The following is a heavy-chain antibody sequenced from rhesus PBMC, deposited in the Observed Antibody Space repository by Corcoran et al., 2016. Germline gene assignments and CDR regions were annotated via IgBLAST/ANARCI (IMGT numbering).Heavy chain of an antibody. J-gene: IGHJ4*01. Sequence: LSCAASGFTFSNYWMSWVRQAPGKGLDWVGRIKNKADGGTAAYAESVKGRFTISRDDSKNTLYLQMNSLKTEDTAVYYCAREYSGRSFDYWGQGVLVTVSS. D-gene: IGHD6-19*01. CDR2: IKNKADGGTA. CDR1: GFTFSNYW. CDR3: AREYSGRSFDY. V-gene: IGHV3-16*02.